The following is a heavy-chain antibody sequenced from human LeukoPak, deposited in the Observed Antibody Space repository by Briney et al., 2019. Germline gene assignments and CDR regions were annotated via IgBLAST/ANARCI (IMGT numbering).Heavy chain of an antibody. CDR1: GFTFSSCV. CDR3: ARGDCGGSYYCTAGIVFDY. V-gene: IGHV3-23*01. Sequence: GGSLRLSCAASGFTFSSCVMNWVRQAPGKGLEWVSSIGASGSRTYYADSVKGRFSISRDNSKNTLYLHMNSLRAEDTAVYYCARGDCGGSYYCTAGIVFDYWGQGTLVTVSS. CDR2: IGASGSRT. J-gene: IGHJ4*02. D-gene: IGHD1-26*01.